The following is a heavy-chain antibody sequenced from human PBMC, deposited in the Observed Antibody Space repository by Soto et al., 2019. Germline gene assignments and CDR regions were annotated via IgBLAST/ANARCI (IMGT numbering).Heavy chain of an antibody. Sequence: GESLKISFKGSGYSFPNYWIAWVRQMPGKGLEWMGIFYPGDSDTKYSPSFQGQVTISGDKSMSTAYLQWSSLKASDTAMYYCARNRRNSYGYGMDVWGQGTTVTVSS. D-gene: IGHD5-18*01. CDR2: FYPGDSDT. J-gene: IGHJ6*02. V-gene: IGHV5-51*01. CDR1: GYSFPNYW. CDR3: ARNRRNSYGYGMDV.